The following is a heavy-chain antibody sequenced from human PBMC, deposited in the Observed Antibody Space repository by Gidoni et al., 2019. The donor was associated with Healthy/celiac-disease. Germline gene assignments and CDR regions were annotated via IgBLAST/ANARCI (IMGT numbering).Heavy chain of an antibody. Sequence: QVQLQQWGAGLLKPSETLSLTCAVYGGSFSGYYWSWIRQPPGKGLEWIGEINHSGSTNYNPSLKSRVTISVDTSKNQFSLKLSSVTAADTAVYYCARPYSSGWHVFDYWGQGTLVTVSS. CDR3: ARPYSSGWHVFDY. CDR2: INHSGST. V-gene: IGHV4-34*01. CDR1: GGSFSGYY. D-gene: IGHD6-19*01. J-gene: IGHJ4*02.